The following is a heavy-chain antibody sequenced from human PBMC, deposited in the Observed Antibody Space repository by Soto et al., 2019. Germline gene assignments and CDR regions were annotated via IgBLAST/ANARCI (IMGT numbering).Heavy chain of an antibody. CDR3: ARDSLKARPDYYYYGMDV. D-gene: IGHD6-6*01. CDR2: IWYDGSNK. J-gene: IGHJ6*02. V-gene: IGHV3-33*01. Sequence: QVQLVESGGGVVQPGRSLRLSCAASGFTFSSYGMHWVRQAPGKGLEWVAVIWYDGSNKYYADSVKGRFTISRDNSKNTLYLQMNSLRAEDTAVYYCARDSLKARPDYYYYGMDVWGQGTTVTVSS. CDR1: GFTFSSYG.